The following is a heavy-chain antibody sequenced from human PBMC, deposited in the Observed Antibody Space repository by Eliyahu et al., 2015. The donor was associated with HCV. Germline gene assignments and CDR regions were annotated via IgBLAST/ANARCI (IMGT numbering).Heavy chain of an antibody. J-gene: IGHJ6*02. CDR3: AKDRGTGDGYYYYYGMDV. CDR2: LSGSGIST. Sequence: EVHLLESGGGLVQPGGSLRLSCAASGFTFSSYAXSWVRQAPGKGLEWVSALSGSGISTYYADSVKGRFTISRDNYKNTLYLQMNSLRAEDTAVYYCAKDRGTGDGYYYYYGMDVWGQGTTVTVSS. D-gene: IGHD3-16*01. V-gene: IGHV3-23*01. CDR1: GFTFSSYA.